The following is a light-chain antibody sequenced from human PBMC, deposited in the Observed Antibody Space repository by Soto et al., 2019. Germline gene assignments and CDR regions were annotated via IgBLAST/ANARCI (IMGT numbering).Light chain of an antibody. CDR1: QRVSSSY. Sequence: EIVLTQSPGTLSLSPGERATLSCRASQRVSSSYLAWYQQKPGQAPRLLIYGASSRATGIPDRFSGSGSVTDFTLTISRLEPEDLAVYYCQQYGSSSFTFGPGTKVDIK. J-gene: IGKJ3*01. CDR2: GAS. CDR3: QQYGSSSFT. V-gene: IGKV3-20*01.